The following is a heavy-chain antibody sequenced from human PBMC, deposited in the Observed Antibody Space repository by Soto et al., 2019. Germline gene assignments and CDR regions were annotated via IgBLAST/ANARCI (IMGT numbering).Heavy chain of an antibody. CDR3: AHSSGSVNWFDP. Sequence: QVQLVQSGAEVKKPGSSVKVSCKASGGTFSSYTISWVRQAPGQGLEWMGRIIPILGIANYAQKFQGRVTITADKATSTAYMERSSLRSEDTAVYYCAHSSGSVNWFDPWGQGTLVTVSS. CDR1: GGTFSSYT. D-gene: IGHD3-22*01. V-gene: IGHV1-69*02. CDR2: IIPILGIA. J-gene: IGHJ5*02.